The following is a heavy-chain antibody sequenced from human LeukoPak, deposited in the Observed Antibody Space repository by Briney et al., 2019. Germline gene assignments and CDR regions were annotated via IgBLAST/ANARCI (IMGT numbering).Heavy chain of an antibody. D-gene: IGHD3-22*01. V-gene: IGHV4-39*07. CDR1: GFTVSSNF. CDR3: ARDLMDSSGYYPYYFDY. J-gene: IGHJ4*02. Sequence: TGGSLRLSCAASGFTVSSNFMSWIRQPPGKGLEWIGSIYYSGSTYYNPSLKSRVTISVDTSKNQFSLKLSSVTAADTAVYYCARDLMDSSGYYPYYFDYWGQGTLVTVSS. CDR2: IYYSGST.